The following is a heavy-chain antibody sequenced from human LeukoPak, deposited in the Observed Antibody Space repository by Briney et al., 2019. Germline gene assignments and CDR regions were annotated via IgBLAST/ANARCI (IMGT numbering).Heavy chain of an antibody. CDR3: AGGKYDILTGYYSPYFDY. Sequence: SETLSLTCTVSGYSISSGYYWGWIRQPPGKGLEWIGSIYHSGSTYYNPSLKSRVTISVDTSKNQFSLKLSSVTAADTAVYYCAGGKYDILTGYYSPYFDYWGQGTLVTVSS. J-gene: IGHJ4*02. CDR2: IYHSGST. CDR1: GYSISSGYY. D-gene: IGHD3-9*01. V-gene: IGHV4-38-2*02.